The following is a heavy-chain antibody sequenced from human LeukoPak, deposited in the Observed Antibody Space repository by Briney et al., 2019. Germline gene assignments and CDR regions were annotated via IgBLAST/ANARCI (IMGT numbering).Heavy chain of an antibody. CDR2: ISGSGGAT. J-gene: IGHJ6*03. Sequence: GGSLRLSCAASGFTFSNFAMSWVRQAPGKGLEWVSAISGSGGATYYADSVKGRFTISRDNSKNTLYLQMNSLRAEDTAVYYCAKVSRGIVAAMDVWGKGTTVTVSS. CDR3: AKVSRGIVAAMDV. CDR1: GFTFSNFA. V-gene: IGHV3-23*01. D-gene: IGHD6-25*01.